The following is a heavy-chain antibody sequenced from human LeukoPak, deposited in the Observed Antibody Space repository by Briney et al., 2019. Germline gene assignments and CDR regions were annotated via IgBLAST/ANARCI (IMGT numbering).Heavy chain of an antibody. CDR3: ARDLSGYAYYFDY. V-gene: IGHV3-11*01. J-gene: IGHJ4*02. CDR2: ISSCGSTI. CDR1: GFTFSDYD. Sequence: TGGSLRLSCAASGFTFSDYDMSWIRQAPGKGLEWVSYISSCGSTIYYADSVKGRFTISRDNAKNSLYLQMNSLRAEDTAVYYCARDLSGYAYYFDYWGQGTLVTVSS. D-gene: IGHD5-12*01.